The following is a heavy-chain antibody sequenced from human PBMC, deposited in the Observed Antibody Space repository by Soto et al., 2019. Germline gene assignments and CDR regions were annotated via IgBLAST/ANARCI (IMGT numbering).Heavy chain of an antibody. CDR1: GFTFSSYA. Sequence: EVQLLESGGGLVQPGGSLRLSCAASGFTFSSYAMSWVRQAPGKGLEWVSAISGSGGSTYYADSVKGRFTISRDNSKNTLYLEMNSLREEDTAVYYCAKVISSGLLETTRHHGMDVWGQGTTVTVSS. CDR2: ISGSGGST. J-gene: IGHJ6*02. D-gene: IGHD3-22*01. V-gene: IGHV3-23*01. CDR3: AKVISSGLLETTRHHGMDV.